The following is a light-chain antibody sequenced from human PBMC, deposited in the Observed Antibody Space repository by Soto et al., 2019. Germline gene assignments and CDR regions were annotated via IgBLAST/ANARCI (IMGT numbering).Light chain of an antibody. J-gene: IGKJ4*01. V-gene: IGKV3-20*01. CDR1: QSVSNNF. CDR3: QQYGSSSPT. Sequence: EIVLTQSPGTLSLSPGERATLSCRASQSVSNNFLAWYQQKPGQAPRLLISGASNRATGIPDRFSGSGSGTDFSLTIDRLEPEDLAVYFCQQYGSSSPTFGGGTNVAIK. CDR2: GAS.